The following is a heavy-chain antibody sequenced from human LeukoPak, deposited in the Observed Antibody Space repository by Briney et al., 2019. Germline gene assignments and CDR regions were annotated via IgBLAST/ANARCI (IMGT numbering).Heavy chain of an antibody. V-gene: IGHV3-23*01. J-gene: IGHJ3*02. CDR3: AKSRSVDDAFDI. CDR2: VRGSGYDT. Sequence: GGSLRLSCAASGFTFSSYAMSWVHQAPGKGLEWVSAVRGSGYDTYYADSVKGRFTISRDSSKNTLYLQMNGLRAEDTAVYHWAKSRSVDDAFDIWGHGTMVTVSS. CDR1: GFTFSSYA. D-gene: IGHD6-19*01.